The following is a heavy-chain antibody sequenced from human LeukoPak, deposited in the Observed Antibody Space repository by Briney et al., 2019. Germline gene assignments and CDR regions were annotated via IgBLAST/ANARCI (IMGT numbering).Heavy chain of an antibody. CDR3: ARGTRQWLAGEGYFDY. J-gene: IGHJ4*02. CDR2: IIPIFGTA. V-gene: IGHV1-69*06. Sequence: ASVKVSCKASGGTFSSYAISWVRQAPGQGLEWMGGIIPIFGTANYAQKFQGRVTITADKSTSTAYMELSSLRSEDTAVYYCARGTRQWLAGEGYFDYWGQGTLVTVSS. CDR1: GGTFSSYA. D-gene: IGHD6-19*01.